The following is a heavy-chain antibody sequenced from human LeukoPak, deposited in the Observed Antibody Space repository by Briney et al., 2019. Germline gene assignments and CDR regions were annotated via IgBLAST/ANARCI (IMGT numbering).Heavy chain of an antibody. Sequence: GGSQRLFCAASGFTFDDYAMHWVRQAPGKGLEWVSLIRGDGGSKYYAHSVKGRFTISRDNSKNSLFLQINSLRTEATALYFCAKAFVEIRGTWVRYFDYWGQGTLVTVSS. CDR1: GFTFDDYA. J-gene: IGHJ4*02. V-gene: IGHV3-43*02. CDR2: IRGDGGSK. D-gene: IGHD5-24*01. CDR3: AKAFVEIRGTWVRYFDY.